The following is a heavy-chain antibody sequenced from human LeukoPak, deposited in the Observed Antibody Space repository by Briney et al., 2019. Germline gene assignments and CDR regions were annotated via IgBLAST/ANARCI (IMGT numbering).Heavy chain of an antibody. CDR2: INPNSGGT. D-gene: IGHD6-13*01. CDR3: ARVKGYSSSWAFRY. J-gene: IGHJ4*02. CDR1: GYTFTGYY. V-gene: IGHV1-2*06. Sequence: ASVKVSCKASGYTFTGYYMHWVRQAPGQGLEWMGRINPNSGGTNYAQKFQGRVTMTRDTSISTAYMELSRLRSGDTAVYYCARVKGYSSSWAFRYWGQGTLVTVSS.